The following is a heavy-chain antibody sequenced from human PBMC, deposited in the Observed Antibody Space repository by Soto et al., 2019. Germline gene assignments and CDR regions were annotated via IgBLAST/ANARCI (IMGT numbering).Heavy chain of an antibody. Sequence: SVKVSCKASGGTFSSYAISWVRQAPGQGLEWMGGIIPIFGTANYAQKFQGRVTITADESTSTAYMELSSLRSEDTAVYYCARAWAYYYDSSGSKGSDAFDIWGQGTMVTVSS. CDR1: GGTFSSYA. CDR2: IIPIFGTA. J-gene: IGHJ3*02. CDR3: ARAWAYYYDSSGSKGSDAFDI. V-gene: IGHV1-69*13. D-gene: IGHD3-22*01.